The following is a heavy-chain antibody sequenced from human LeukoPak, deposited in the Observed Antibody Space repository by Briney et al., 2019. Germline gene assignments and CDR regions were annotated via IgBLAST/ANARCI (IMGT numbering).Heavy chain of an antibody. CDR3: ARSWELLPTGWFDP. D-gene: IGHD1-26*01. V-gene: IGHV1-46*01. Sequence: ASVKVSCKASGYTFTSYGISWVRQAPGQGLEWMGIINPSGGSTNYAQKFQGRVTMTRDTSTSTVYMELSSLRSEDTAVYYCARSWELLPTGWFDPWGQGTLVTVSS. CDR2: INPSGGST. CDR1: GYTFTSYG. J-gene: IGHJ5*02.